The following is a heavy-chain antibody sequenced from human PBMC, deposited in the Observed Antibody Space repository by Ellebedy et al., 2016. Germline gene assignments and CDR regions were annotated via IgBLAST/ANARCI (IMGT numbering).Heavy chain of an antibody. CDR2: ISGTNVK. D-gene: IGHD2-8*01. CDR1: GFTFSSYA. J-gene: IGHJ4*02. V-gene: IGHV3-48*04. CDR3: AKDLPNWANDY. Sequence: GESLKISCVVSGFTFSSYAMNWVRQAPGRGLEWVAYISGTNVKFYADSVKGRFTISRDNAKKSVYLQMNSLRVDDTAVYYCAKDLPNWANDYWGQGVLVTVSS.